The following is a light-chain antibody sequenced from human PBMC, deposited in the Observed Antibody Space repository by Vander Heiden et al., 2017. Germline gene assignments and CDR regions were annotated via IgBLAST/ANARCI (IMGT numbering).Light chain of an antibody. CDR2: DTS. J-gene: IGKJ4*01. CDR3: QQYGNWPPVT. V-gene: IGKV3-15*01. CDR1: QSVRNK. Sequence: MTPSPATLSVSPGEGATLSCRASQSVRNKLAWYQQKPGQPPRLLIYDTSTRAAGIPARFSGSGSETEFTLTISSLRSEDFAVYYCQQYGNWPPVTFGGGTKVDVK.